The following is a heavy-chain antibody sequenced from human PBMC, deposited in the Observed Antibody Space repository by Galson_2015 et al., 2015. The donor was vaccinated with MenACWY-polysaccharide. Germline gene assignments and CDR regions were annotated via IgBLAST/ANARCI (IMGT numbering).Heavy chain of an antibody. D-gene: IGHD1-26*01. V-gene: IGHV3-30-3*01. CDR3: PTGDSGSYVRPANFFGMSV. CDR2: ISYDGSNE. J-gene: IGHJ6*02. CDR1: GFTFSHYA. Sequence: SLRLCCEASGFTFSHYAMQWVRQAPGKGLEWVAAISYDGSNEFYADSVKGRFTISRDNSKNTLYLQMNSLRPEDTAVYYCPTGDSGSYVRPANFFGMSVWGQGTTVTVSS.